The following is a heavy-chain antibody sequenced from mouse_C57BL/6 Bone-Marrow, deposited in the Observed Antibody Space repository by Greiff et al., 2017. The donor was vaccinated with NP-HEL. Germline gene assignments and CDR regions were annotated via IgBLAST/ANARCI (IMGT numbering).Heavy chain of an antibody. CDR3: ARWRLRRGYAMDY. CDR1: GYTFTSYW. Sequence: QVQLQQPGAELVMPGASVKLSCKASGYTFTSYWMHWVKQRPGQGLEWIGEIDPSDSYTNYNQKFKGKSTLTVDKSSSTAYMQLSSLTSEDSAVYYCARWRLRRGYAMDYWGQGTSVTVSS. J-gene: IGHJ4*01. V-gene: IGHV1-69*01. CDR2: IDPSDSYT. D-gene: IGHD2-4*01.